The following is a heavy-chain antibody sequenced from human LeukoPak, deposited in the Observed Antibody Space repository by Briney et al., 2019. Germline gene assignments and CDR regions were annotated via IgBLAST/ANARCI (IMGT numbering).Heavy chain of an antibody. D-gene: IGHD3-16*02. V-gene: IGHV3-21*01. J-gene: IGHJ4*02. CDR1: GLTFSIHW. CDR2: ISSSSEFI. Sequence: GGSLRLSCAASGLTFSIHWMNWVRQAPGKGLEWVSSISSSSEFIYYADSVKGRFTISRDNARNSLYLQMNSLRAEDTAVYYCARWLGAIAWPYYFDYWGQGTLVTVSA. CDR3: ARWLGAIAWPYYFDY.